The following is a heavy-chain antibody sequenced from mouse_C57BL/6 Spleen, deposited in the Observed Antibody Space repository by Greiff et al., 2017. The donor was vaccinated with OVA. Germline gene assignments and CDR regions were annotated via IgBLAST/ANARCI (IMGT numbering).Heavy chain of an antibody. CDR3: AREETARYAMDY. Sequence: QVQLKQSGTELVKPGASVKLSCKASGYTFTSYWMHWVKQRPGQGLEWIGNINPSNGGTNYNEKFKSKATLTVDKSSSTAYMQLSSLTSEDSAVYYCAREETARYAMDYWGQGTSVTVSS. J-gene: IGHJ4*01. CDR1: GYTFTSYW. CDR2: INPSNGGT. D-gene: IGHD1-2*01. V-gene: IGHV1-53*01.